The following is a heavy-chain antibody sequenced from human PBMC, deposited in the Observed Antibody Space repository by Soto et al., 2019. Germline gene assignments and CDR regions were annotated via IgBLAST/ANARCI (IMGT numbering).Heavy chain of an antibody. CDR2: IYHSGST. CDR3: ARDMSGCSSSDCYLSGWFDP. CDR1: GAPITSGAYS. Sequence: QLQLRESGSGLVKPSQTLSLTCTVSGAPITSGAYSWSWIRQPPGKGLEWIGFIYHSGSTHYNPSLKSRVTISVDRSKNHFSLQLTSLTAADPAVYYCARDMSGCSSSDCYLSGWFDPWGPGTLITVSS. D-gene: IGHD2-21*02. J-gene: IGHJ5*02. V-gene: IGHV4-30-2*01.